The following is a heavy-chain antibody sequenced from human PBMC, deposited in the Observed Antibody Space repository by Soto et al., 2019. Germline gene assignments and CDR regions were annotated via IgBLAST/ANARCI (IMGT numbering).Heavy chain of an antibody. Sequence: GASLKISCKGSGYSFTSYWIGWVRQIPGRGLEWMGIIHPGDSDTRYSPFFQGQVTISADKSISTAYLQWSSLKASDTAMYYCARHNRYSSTWFEGWFDPWGQGTLVTVSS. CDR2: IHPGDSDT. J-gene: IGHJ5*02. CDR3: ARHNRYSSTWFEGWFDP. V-gene: IGHV5-51*01. CDR1: GYSFTSYW. D-gene: IGHD6-13*01.